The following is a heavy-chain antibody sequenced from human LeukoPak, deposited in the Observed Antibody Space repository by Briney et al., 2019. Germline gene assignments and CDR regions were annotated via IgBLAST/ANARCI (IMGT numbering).Heavy chain of an antibody. Sequence: GGSLRLSCAASGFMFSNYWMGWVRQAPGKGPEWVGDIKKDGSDKYYVGSVKGRFTISRDNAKNSLYLQMNSLRAEDTAVYYCARDSLIQHGSGSYWGCDYWGQGILVTVSS. J-gene: IGHJ4*02. D-gene: IGHD3-10*01. CDR1: GFMFSNYW. V-gene: IGHV3-7*03. CDR2: IKKDGSDK. CDR3: ARDSLIQHGSGSYWGCDY.